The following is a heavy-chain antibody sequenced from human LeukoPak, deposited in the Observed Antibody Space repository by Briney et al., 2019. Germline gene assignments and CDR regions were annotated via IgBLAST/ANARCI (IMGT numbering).Heavy chain of an antibody. CDR3: ARDGGYYDSSGFLDY. D-gene: IGHD3-22*01. Sequence: GASVKVSCKASGYTFTSYAMNWVRQAPGQGLEWMGWISAYNGNTNYAQKLQGRVTMTTDTSTSTAYMELRSLRSDDTAVYYCARDGGYYDSSGFLDYWGQGTLVTVSS. CDR1: GYTFTSYA. J-gene: IGHJ4*02. V-gene: IGHV1-18*01. CDR2: ISAYNGNT.